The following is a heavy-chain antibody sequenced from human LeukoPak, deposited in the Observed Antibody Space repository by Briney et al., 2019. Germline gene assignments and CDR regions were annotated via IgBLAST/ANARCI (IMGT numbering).Heavy chain of an antibody. Sequence: TGGSLRLSCAASGFTFSDYYMSWIRQAPGKGLEWVSYISISGSTIYYADSVKGRFTISRDNAKNSLYMQMNTLGAEKTARYYCARGRQLFDYWGQGTLVTVSS. V-gene: IGHV3-11*01. D-gene: IGHD2-2*01. CDR2: ISISGSTI. J-gene: IGHJ4*02. CDR1: GFTFSDYY. CDR3: ARGRQLFDY.